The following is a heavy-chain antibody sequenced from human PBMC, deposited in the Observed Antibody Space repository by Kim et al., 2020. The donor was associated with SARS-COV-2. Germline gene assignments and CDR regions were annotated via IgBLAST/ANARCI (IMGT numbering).Heavy chain of an antibody. Sequence: SETLSLTCTVSGGSVSSGSYYWSWIRQPPGKGLEWIGYIYYSGSTNYNPSLKSRVTISVDTSKNQFSLKLSSVTAADTAVYYCARGSVRVRLNEDFWSGYWFDPWGQGTLVTVSS. CDR3: ARGSVRVRLNEDFWSGYWFDP. CDR2: IYYSGST. CDR1: GGSVSSGSYY. V-gene: IGHV4-61*01. J-gene: IGHJ5*02. D-gene: IGHD3-3*01.